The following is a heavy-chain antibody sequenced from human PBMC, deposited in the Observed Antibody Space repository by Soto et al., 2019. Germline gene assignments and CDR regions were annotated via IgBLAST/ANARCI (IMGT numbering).Heavy chain of an antibody. J-gene: IGHJ6*02. V-gene: IGHV1-69*13. CDR1: GGTFSSYA. CDR3: ARAETVVVPAAMYYYYGMDV. D-gene: IGHD2-2*01. CDR2: IIPIFGTA. Sequence: SVKVSCKASGGTFSSYAISWVRQAPGQGLEWMGGIIPIFGTANYAQKFQGRVTITADESTSTAYMELSSLRSEDTAVYYCARAETVVVPAAMYYYYGMDVWGQGTTVTVSS.